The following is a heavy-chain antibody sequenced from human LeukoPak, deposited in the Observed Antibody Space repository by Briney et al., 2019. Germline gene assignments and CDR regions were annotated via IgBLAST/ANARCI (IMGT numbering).Heavy chain of an antibody. V-gene: IGHV4-59*01. CDR2: IYYSGTT. CDR1: GGSISSYY. J-gene: IGHJ4*02. Sequence: SETLSLTCTVSGGSISSYYWSWIRQPPVKGLEWIGYIYYSGTTNYNPSLKSRVTISVDTSKNQFSLKLSSVTAADTAVYYCARGVYIAAAQDGYWGQGTLVTVSS. D-gene: IGHD6-13*01. CDR3: ARGVYIAAAQDGY.